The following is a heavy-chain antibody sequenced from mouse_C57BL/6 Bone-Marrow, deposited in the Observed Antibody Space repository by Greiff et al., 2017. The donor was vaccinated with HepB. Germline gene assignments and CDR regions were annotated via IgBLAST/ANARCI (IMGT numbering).Heavy chain of an antibody. CDR3: TRGCYYEAMDY. CDR2: IYPGNSDT. CDR1: GYTFTSYW. V-gene: IGHV1-5*01. D-gene: IGHD1-1*01. J-gene: IGHJ4*01. Sequence: VQLQQSGTVLARPGASVKMSCKTSGYTFTSYWMHWVQQRPGQGLEWIGAIYPGNSDTSYNQKFKGKAKLTAVTSASTAYMELSSLTNEDSAVYYFTRGCYYEAMDYWGQGTSVTVSS.